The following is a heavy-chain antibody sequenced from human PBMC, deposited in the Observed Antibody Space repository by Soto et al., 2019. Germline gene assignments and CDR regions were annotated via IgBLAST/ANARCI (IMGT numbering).Heavy chain of an antibody. D-gene: IGHD2-2*01. CDR3: ARDRALLHTTSRGCFDY. CDR1: GFSFRSYG. J-gene: IGHJ4*02. V-gene: IGHV3-30*03. CDR2: ISYDGNFK. Sequence: QVELVESGGGVVQPGRSLRLSWVGSGFSFRSYGMHWVRQAPGKGLEWVAAISYDGNFKYYTDSAKGRFTISRDNSQNTLYLQMDGLRAEDTAVFFCARDRALLHTTSRGCFDYWGRGTLVTVSS.